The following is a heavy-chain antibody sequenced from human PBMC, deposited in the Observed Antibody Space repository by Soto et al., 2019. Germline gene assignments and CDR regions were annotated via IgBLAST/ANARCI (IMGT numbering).Heavy chain of an antibody. CDR2: INPSGGST. J-gene: IGHJ6*02. CDR3: AREGIDSSGYYYFSDYYYGMDV. V-gene: IGHV1-46*03. Sequence: GASVKVSCKASGYTFTSYYMHWVRQAPGQGLEWMGIINPSGGSTRYAQKFQGRVTMTRDTSTSTVYMELSSLRSEDTAVYYCAREGIDSSGYYYFSDYYYGMDVWGQGITVTV. CDR1: GYTFTSYY. D-gene: IGHD3-22*01.